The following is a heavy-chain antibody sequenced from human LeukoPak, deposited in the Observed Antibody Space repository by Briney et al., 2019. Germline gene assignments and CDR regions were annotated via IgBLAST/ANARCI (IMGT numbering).Heavy chain of an antibody. CDR1: GFPFSGYW. Sequence: VGSLRLSCGTSGFPFSGYWMSWVRQAPGKGLEWVTNIHKDGSAKRYVDSVKGRFTISRDNAKSSLYLPMQNLRDEDTAAYYCTRDRGFGADDYWGQGSLVSVSS. D-gene: IGHD3-10*01. CDR2: IHKDGSAK. J-gene: IGHJ4*02. CDR3: TRDRGFGADDY. V-gene: IGHV3-7*01.